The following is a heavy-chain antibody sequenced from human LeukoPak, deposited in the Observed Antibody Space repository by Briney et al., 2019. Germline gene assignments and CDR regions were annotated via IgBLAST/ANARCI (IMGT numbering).Heavy chain of an antibody. CDR1: GFTVSSNY. Sequence: GGSLRLSCAASGFTVSSNYMSWVRQAPGKGLEWVSVIYSGGSTYYADSVKGRFTISRDNSKNTLYLQMNSLRAEDTAVYYCARGVTRGYSYGRNNWFDPWGQGTLVTVSS. CDR2: IYSGGST. J-gene: IGHJ5*02. V-gene: IGHV3-66*01. CDR3: ARGVTRGYSYGRNNWFDP. D-gene: IGHD5-18*01.